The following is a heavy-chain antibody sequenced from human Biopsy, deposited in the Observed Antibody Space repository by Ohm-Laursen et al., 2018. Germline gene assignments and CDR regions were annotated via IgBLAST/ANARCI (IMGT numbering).Heavy chain of an antibody. CDR3: TGDSCGLGDY. D-gene: IGHD3-16*01. V-gene: IGHV3-74*03. CDR2: IHGDERSA. J-gene: IGHJ4*02. CDR1: GFTFSRSV. Sequence: GSLRLSCTASGFTFSRSVMHWVRQAPGKGLMWVSRIHGDERSATYAEPVKGRFTISRDNAKNTLHLQMNSLRAEDTAVYYCTGDSCGLGDYWGQGTPVTVSS.